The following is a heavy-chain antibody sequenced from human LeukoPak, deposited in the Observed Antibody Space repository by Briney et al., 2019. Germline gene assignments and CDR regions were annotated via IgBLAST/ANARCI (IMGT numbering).Heavy chain of an antibody. V-gene: IGHV3-49*04. CDR2: IRRKAYGGTT. CDR1: GLIFGDHA. Sequence: GGSLRLSCFASGLIFGDHAMSWVGQAPGKGLEWVGLIRRKAYGGTTEYAATVEGRFTISRDDSRGIAYLQMNSLKSEHTAVYYCTRGLQTLLWFGEFTNWFDPWGQGTLVTVSA. D-gene: IGHD3-10*01. CDR3: TRGLQTLLWFGEFTNWFDP. J-gene: IGHJ5*02.